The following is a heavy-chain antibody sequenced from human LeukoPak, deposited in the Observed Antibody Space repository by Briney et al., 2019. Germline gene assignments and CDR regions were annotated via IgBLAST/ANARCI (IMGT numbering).Heavy chain of an antibody. J-gene: IGHJ3*02. Sequence: SENLSLTCTVSGGSISSYYWSWIRQPPGKGLEWIGYIYTSGSTNYNPSLKSRVTISVDTSKNQFSLKLSSVTAADTAVYYCARTIVVVTDDAFDIWGQGTMVTVSS. CDR1: GGSISSYY. CDR2: IYTSGST. V-gene: IGHV4-4*09. CDR3: ARTIVVVTDDAFDI. D-gene: IGHD2-21*02.